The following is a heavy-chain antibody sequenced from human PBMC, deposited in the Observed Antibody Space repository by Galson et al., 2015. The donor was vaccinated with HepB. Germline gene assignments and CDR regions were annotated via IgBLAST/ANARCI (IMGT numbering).Heavy chain of an antibody. CDR2: IVVGSGNT. Sequence: SVKVSCKASGFTFTSSAMQWVRQARGQRLEWIGWIVVGSGNTNYAQKFQERVTITRDMSTSTAYMELSSLRSEDTAVYYCAADRGVYSVAGTVDWGQGTLVTVSS. CDR3: AADRGVYSVAGTVD. D-gene: IGHD6-19*01. V-gene: IGHV1-58*02. J-gene: IGHJ4*02. CDR1: GFTFTSSA.